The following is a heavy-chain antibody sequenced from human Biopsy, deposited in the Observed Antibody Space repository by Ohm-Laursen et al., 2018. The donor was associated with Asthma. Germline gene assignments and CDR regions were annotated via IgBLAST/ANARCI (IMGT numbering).Heavy chain of an antibody. CDR3: ARIKIRIGAGTDRYFDL. J-gene: IGHJ2*01. V-gene: IGHV1-2*06. D-gene: IGHD3-16*01. CDR1: GYPFTDYY. CDR2: IDPNSGGT. Sequence: SVKVSCKASGYPFTDYYVHWARQAPGQGLEWMGRIDPNSGGTNYAQKFLGRVTMTRDTSVNTAFMVLSRLRSDDTAVYYCARIKIRIGAGTDRYFDLWGRGTLVTVSS.